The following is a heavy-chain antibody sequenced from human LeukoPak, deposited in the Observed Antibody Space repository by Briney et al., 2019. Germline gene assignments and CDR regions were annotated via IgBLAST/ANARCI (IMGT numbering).Heavy chain of an antibody. J-gene: IGHJ5*02. CDR1: GGSFSGYY. CDR2: INHSGST. D-gene: IGHD3-16*02. CDR3: ASLGYDYVWGSYRTIGDNWFDP. Sequence: SETLSLTCAVYGGSFSGYYWSWIRQPPGKGLEWIGEINHSGSTNYNPSLKSRVTISVDTSKNQFSLTLSSVTAADTAVYYCASLGYDYVWGSYRTIGDNWFDPWGQGTLVTVSS. V-gene: IGHV4-34*01.